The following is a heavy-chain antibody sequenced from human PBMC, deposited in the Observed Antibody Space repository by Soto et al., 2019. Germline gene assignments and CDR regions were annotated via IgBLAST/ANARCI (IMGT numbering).Heavy chain of an antibody. CDR1: GFTFSDHY. V-gene: IGHV3-72*01. D-gene: IGHD2-2*01. J-gene: IGHJ6*02. CDR2: TRNKANSYTT. Sequence: GGSLRLSCAASGFTFSDHYMDWVRQAPGKGLEWVGRTRNKANSYTTEYAASVKGRFTISRDDSKNSLYLQMNSLKTEDTAVYYCARGGYCSSTSCHSDYYGMDVWGQGTTVTVSS. CDR3: ARGGYCSSTSCHSDYYGMDV.